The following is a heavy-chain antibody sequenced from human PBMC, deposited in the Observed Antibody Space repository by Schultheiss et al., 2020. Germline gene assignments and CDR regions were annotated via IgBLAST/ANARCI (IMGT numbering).Heavy chain of an antibody. CDR1: GGSISSSY. V-gene: IGHV4-59*01. CDR3: ARDTYYYGLDV. CDR2: SYYSGRT. Sequence: SQTLSLTCTVSGGSISSSYWSWIRQPPGKGLEWIGYSYYSGRTNYNPSLKSRVTISIDTSKNQFSKEMNSVTAADTAVYYCARDTYYYGLDVWGQGTAVTVSS. J-gene: IGHJ6*02.